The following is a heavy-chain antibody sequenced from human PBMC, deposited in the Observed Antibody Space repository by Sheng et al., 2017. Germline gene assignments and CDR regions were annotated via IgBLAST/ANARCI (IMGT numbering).Heavy chain of an antibody. CDR3: ASRRALTTFYWFDP. CDR2: INHSGST. J-gene: IGHJ5*02. CDR1: GGSFSGYY. Sequence: QVQLQQWGAGLLKPSETLSLTCAVYGGSFSGYYWSWIRQPPGKGLEWIGEINHSGSTNYNPSLKSRVTISVDTSKNQFSLKLSSVTAADTAVYYCASRRALTTFYWFDPWGQGTLVTVSS. D-gene: IGHD3-10*02. V-gene: IGHV4-34*01.